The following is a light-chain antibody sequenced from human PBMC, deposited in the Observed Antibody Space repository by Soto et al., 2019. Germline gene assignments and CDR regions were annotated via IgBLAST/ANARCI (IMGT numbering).Light chain of an antibody. Sequence: EIVLTQSPATLSLSPGERATLSCRASQSVSSDYLAWYQHKPGQAPRLFIYGTSTRDTGIPVMVSGRGAGTACTRTISSLQPEDVAVDVCHQDFNLTWTFGQGTKVDI. J-gene: IGKJ1*01. CDR1: QSVSSDY. V-gene: IGKV3D-7*01. CDR2: GTS. CDR3: HQDFNLTWT.